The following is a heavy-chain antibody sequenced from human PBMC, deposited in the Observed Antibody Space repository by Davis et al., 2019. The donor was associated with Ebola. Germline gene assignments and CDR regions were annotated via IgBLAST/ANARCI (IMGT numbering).Heavy chain of an antibody. J-gene: IGHJ4*02. V-gene: IGHV4-39*01. CDR1: GGSITSSTYY. Sequence: SETLSLTCTVSGGSITSSTYYWAWIRQPPGEGLEWIGSIYYSGSTYYNPSLKSRVTISVDTSKNQFSLKLSSVTAADTAVYYCATYGGNSPIDYWGQGTLVTVSS. CDR2: IYYSGST. CDR3: ATYGGNSPIDY. D-gene: IGHD4-23*01.